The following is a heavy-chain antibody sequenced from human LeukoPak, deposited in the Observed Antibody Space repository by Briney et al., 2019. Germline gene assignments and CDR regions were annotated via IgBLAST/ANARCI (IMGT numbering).Heavy chain of an antibody. D-gene: IGHD3-22*01. Sequence: GGSLRPSCAASGFTFSNAWMSWVRQAPGKGLEWVGRIKSKTDGGTTDYAAPVKGRFTISRDDSKNTLYLQMNSLKTEDTAVYYCSTSTSSGYYGGSQHWGQGTLVTVSS. CDR1: GFTFSNAW. J-gene: IGHJ1*01. CDR3: STSTSSGYYGGSQH. V-gene: IGHV3-15*01. CDR2: IKSKTDGGTT.